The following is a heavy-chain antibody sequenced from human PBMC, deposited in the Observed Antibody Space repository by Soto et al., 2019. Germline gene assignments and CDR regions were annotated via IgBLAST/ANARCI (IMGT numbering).Heavy chain of an antibody. J-gene: IGHJ5*02. CDR1: GYTFTSYG. D-gene: IGHD3-22*01. CDR2: ISAYNCNT. CDR3: ARVKGSGYHNWFDP. V-gene: IGHV1-18*01. Sequence: ASVKVSCKASGYTFTSYGISWVRQAPGQGLEWMGWISAYNCNTNYAQKLQGRVTMTTDTSTSTAYMELRSLRSDDTAVYYCARVKGSGYHNWFDPWGQGTLVTVSS.